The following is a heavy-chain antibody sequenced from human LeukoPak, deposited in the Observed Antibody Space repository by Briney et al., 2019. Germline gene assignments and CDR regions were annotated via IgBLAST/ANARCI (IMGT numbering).Heavy chain of an antibody. CDR3: ARLAYYDFWSGYSHFDY. CDR2: IYPGDSDT. D-gene: IGHD3-3*01. Sequence: GESLKISCKGSGYSFTSYWIGWMRQMPGKGLEWMGIIYPGDSDTRYSPSFQGQVTISADKSISTAYLQWSSLKASDTAMYYCARLAYYDFWSGYSHFDYWGQGTLVTVSS. J-gene: IGHJ4*02. CDR1: GYSFTSYW. V-gene: IGHV5-51*01.